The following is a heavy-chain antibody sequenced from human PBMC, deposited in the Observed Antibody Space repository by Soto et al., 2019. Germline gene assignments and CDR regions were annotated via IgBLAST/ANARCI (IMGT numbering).Heavy chain of an antibody. D-gene: IGHD3-3*01. Sequence: GASVKVSCKASGYTFPNYYIHWVRQAPGQGLEWMGIINPSGGSTSYADSVKGRFTISRDNSKNTLYLQMNSLRAEDTAVYYCARDLGSYYDFWSGYRQNYYYYGMDVWGQGTTVTVSS. V-gene: IGHV1-46*04. CDR3: ARDLGSYYDFWSGYRQNYYYYGMDV. CDR2: INPSGGST. CDR1: GYTFPNYY. J-gene: IGHJ6*02.